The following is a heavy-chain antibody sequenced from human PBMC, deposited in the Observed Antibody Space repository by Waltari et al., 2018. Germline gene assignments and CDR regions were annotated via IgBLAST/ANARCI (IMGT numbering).Heavy chain of an antibody. CDR1: DGSLSNYY. J-gene: IGHJ4*02. CDR2: IFPTGSA. V-gene: IGHV4-4*07. CDR3: VRGGHRTFDY. Sequence: QVQLQESGPRLVKPSETLSLTCTLSDGSLSNYYWSWIRQPAGEGLEWIGRIFPTGSANYNPSLKSRATMSIDSSKNQFSLKINSVTAADTAVYYCVRGGHRTFDYWGQGTLITVSS.